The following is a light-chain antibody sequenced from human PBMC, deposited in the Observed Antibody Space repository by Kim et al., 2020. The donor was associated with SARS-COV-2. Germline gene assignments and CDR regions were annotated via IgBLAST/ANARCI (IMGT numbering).Light chain of an antibody. J-gene: IGLJ3*02. CDR2: QDN. V-gene: IGLV3-1*01. CDR3: QACDSSTAV. CDR1: RLGDKY. Sequence: MSPGQTASITGSRARLGDKYASWYQQNPGQSPVLDIYQDNKRPSGIPERFSGSNSANTATLTIGGTQAMEEADYFCQACDSSTAVFGGGTKLTVL.